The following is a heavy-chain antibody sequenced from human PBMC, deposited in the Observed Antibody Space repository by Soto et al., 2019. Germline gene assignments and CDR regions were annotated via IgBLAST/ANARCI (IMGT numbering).Heavy chain of an antibody. Sequence: GGSLRLSCAASGFTVSSNYMSWVRQAPGKGLEWVSVIYSGGSTDYADSVKGRFTISRDNSKNTLYLQMNSLRAEDTAVYYCARENWAPPSYAFDIWGQGTMVTVSS. CDR2: IYSGGST. J-gene: IGHJ3*02. V-gene: IGHV3-53*01. CDR1: GFTVSSNY. CDR3: ARENWAPPSYAFDI. D-gene: IGHD7-27*01.